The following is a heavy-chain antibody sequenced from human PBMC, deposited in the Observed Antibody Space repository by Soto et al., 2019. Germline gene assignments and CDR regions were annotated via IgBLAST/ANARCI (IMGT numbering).Heavy chain of an antibody. CDR2: ISGSSSCI. V-gene: IGHV3-21*01. D-gene: IGHD3-10*01. CDR3: DTNPGYY. CDR1: GFNFGDFS. J-gene: IGHJ4*02. Sequence: WGSLRLSCAGSGFNFGDFSINWVRQGPGKGLEWVSYISGSSSCIYYAESVKGRSTISRDNARNSLYLQMNSLRAEDTAVYYCDTNPGYYWGQGTLVTVSS.